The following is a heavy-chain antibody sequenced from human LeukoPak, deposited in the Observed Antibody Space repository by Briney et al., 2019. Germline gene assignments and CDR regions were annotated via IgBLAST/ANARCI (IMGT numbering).Heavy chain of an antibody. CDR1: GYTFTSYG. D-gene: IGHD5-12*01. V-gene: IGHV1-18*04. Sequence: ASVKVSCKASGYTFTSYGISWVRQAPGQGLEWMGWISAYNGNTNYAQKLQGRVTMTTDTSTSTAYMELRSLRSDDTAVYCGARDPRDIVATDWFDPWGQGTLVTVSS. CDR3: ARDPRDIVATDWFDP. CDR2: ISAYNGNT. J-gene: IGHJ5*02.